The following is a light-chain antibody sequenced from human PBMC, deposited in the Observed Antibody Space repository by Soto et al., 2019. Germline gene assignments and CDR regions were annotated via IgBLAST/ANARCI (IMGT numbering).Light chain of an antibody. CDR2: DSS. V-gene: IGKV1-16*02. Sequence: DIQMTQSPSSLSASVGDRVTITCRASQDISNHLAWFQQKPGKAPKSLIYDSSSLQSGVPSNFSGSASGTHFTLIISSLQPEDCANYYCQQYHNYPVTFGGGTKVEI. CDR3: QQYHNYPVT. CDR1: QDISNH. J-gene: IGKJ4*01.